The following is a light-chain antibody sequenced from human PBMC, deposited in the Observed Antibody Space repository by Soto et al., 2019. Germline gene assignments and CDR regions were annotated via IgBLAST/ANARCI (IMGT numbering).Light chain of an antibody. Sequence: EIMMTQSPATLPVSPGQRVTLSCRASQSVGSNLALYQQTPGQAPRLLIYGASTRATDVPARFSGSGSGTEFTLTISSLQSEDFAVYYCQKYDKWPWTFGQGTKVEIK. V-gene: IGKV3-15*01. CDR3: QKYDKWPWT. J-gene: IGKJ1*01. CDR1: QSVGSN. CDR2: GAS.